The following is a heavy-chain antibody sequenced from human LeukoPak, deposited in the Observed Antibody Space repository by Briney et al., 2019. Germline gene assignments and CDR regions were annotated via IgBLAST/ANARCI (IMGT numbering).Heavy chain of an antibody. CDR3: VRDKFGCSRTSCYYYYGMDV. V-gene: IGHV3-30-3*01. CDR2: ISYDGSNK. CDR1: GFTFSSYA. D-gene: IGHD2-2*01. Sequence: GRSLRLSCAASGFTFSSYAMHWVRQAPDKGLEWVAVISYDGSNKYYADSVKGRFTISRDNSKNTLYLQMNSLRAEDTAVYYCVRDKFGCSRTSCYYYYGMDVWGQGTTVTVSS. J-gene: IGHJ6*02.